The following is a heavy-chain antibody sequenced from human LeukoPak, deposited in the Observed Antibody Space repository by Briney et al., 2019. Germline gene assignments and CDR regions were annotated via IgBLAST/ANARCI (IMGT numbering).Heavy chain of an antibody. J-gene: IGHJ4*02. CDR3: ARVEDYDILTGFDY. Sequence: PGGSLRLSCAASGFTFSRYSMNWVRQAPGKGLEWVSSISTSSIYIYYADSVKGRFTISRGNAKNSLYLQMNSLRAEDTAVYYCARVEDYDILTGFDYWGQGILVTVSS. CDR1: GFTFSRYS. V-gene: IGHV3-21*06. CDR2: ISTSSIYI. D-gene: IGHD3-9*01.